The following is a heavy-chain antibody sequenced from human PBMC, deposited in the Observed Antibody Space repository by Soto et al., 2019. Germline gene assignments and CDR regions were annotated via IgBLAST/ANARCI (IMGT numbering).Heavy chain of an antibody. V-gene: IGHV4-59*01. CDR3: ARSIDSSGFYFSNC. CDR2: IYYSGST. D-gene: IGHD3-22*01. J-gene: IGHJ4*02. CDR1: GGSISSYY. Sequence: PSETLSLTCTVSGGSISSYYWSWIRQPPGKGLEWIGYIYYSGSTSYNPSLKSRVTISVDTSKNQFSLKLYSVTTADTAVYYCARSIDSSGFYFSNCWGQGTLVTVSS.